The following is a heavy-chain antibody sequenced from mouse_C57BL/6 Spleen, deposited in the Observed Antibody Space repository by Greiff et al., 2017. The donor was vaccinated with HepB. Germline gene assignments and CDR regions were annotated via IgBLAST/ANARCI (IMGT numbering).Heavy chain of an antibody. J-gene: IGHJ3*01. Sequence: VQLQQSGPELVKPGASVKISCKASGYTFTDYYMNWVKQSHGKSLEWIGDINPNNGGTSYNQKFKGKATLTVDKSSSTAYMELRSLTSEDSAVYCCARRHYGSWFAYWGQGTLGTVSA. CDR3: ARRHYGSWFAY. CDR1: GYTFTDYY. CDR2: INPNNGGT. V-gene: IGHV1-26*01. D-gene: IGHD1-1*02.